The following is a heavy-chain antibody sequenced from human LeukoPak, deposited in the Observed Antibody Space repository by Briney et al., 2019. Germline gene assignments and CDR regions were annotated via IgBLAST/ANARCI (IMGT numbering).Heavy chain of an antibody. D-gene: IGHD5-18*01. Sequence: PSETLSLTRTVSGASISTSYYYWAWIRQPPGKGLEWIGNFHYSGTTYYNPSLKSRVAISIDTSKNQFFLRLSSVTAADTAVYYCARQVTYGYAYGYYFDFWGQGALVTVSS. CDR3: ARQVTYGYAYGYYFDF. J-gene: IGHJ4*02. CDR2: FHYSGTT. V-gene: IGHV4-39*01. CDR1: GASISTSYYY.